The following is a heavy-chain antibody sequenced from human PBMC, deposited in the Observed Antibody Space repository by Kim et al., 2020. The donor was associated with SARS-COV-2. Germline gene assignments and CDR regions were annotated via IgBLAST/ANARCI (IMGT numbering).Heavy chain of an antibody. D-gene: IGHD6-25*01. Sequence: GNTYYGDSVRCRFTISRDNSKDMFYLQMNSLRAEDTAIYYCTRGIEADWGQGTLVTVS. CDR2: GNT. CDR3: TRGIEAD. J-gene: IGHJ4*02. V-gene: IGHV3-23*01.